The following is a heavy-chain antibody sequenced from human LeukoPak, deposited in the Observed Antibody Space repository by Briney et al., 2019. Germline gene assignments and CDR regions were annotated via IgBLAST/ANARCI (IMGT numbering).Heavy chain of an antibody. V-gene: IGHV3-7*01. CDR3: ARERGADYYDSSGYPDY. D-gene: IGHD3-22*01. CDR2: IKQDGSEK. J-gene: IGHJ4*02. CDR1: GFTFSSYW. Sequence: GGSLRLSCSASGFTFSSYWMSWVRQAPGKGLEWVANIKQDGSEKYYVDSVKGRFTISRDNAMNSLYLQMNSLRAEDTAVYYCARERGADYYDSSGYPDYWGQGTLVTVSS.